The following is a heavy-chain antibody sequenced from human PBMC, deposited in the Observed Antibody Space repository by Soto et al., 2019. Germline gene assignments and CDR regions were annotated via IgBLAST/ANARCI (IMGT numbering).Heavy chain of an antibody. V-gene: IGHV1-3*01. J-gene: IGHJ4*02. CDR3: HRSPYGYYYDSSGYYQREFDY. D-gene: IGHD3-22*01. Sequence: ASVKVSCKASGYTFTSYALHWVRQAPGQRLEWMGWINASNGNTKYSQKFQGRVTITRDTSASTAYMKLSSLRSEDTAVYYCHRSPYGYYYDSSGYYQREFDYWGQGTLVTVSS. CDR1: GYTFTSYA. CDR2: INASNGNT.